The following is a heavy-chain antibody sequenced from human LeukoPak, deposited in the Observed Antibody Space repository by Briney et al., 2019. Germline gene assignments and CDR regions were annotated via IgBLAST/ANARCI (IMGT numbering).Heavy chain of an antibody. CDR1: GGSFSGYY. V-gene: IGHV4-34*01. Sequence: SETLSLTCAVYGGSFSGYYWSWIRQPPGKGLEWIGEINHSGSTNYNPSLKSRVTISVDTSKNQFSLKLSSATAADTAVYYCARGRKKLYSSSWYLDAFDIWGQGTMVTVSS. J-gene: IGHJ3*02. CDR3: ARGRKKLYSSSWYLDAFDI. CDR2: INHSGST. D-gene: IGHD6-13*01.